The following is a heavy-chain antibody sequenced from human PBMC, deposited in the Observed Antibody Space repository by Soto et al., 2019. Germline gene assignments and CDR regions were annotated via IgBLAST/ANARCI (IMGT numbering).Heavy chain of an antibody. CDR2: IYYSGST. V-gene: IGHV4-30-4*01. J-gene: IGHJ4*02. CDR1: GGSISSGDYY. Sequence: SETLSLTCTVSGGSISSGDYYWSWIRQPPGKGLEWIGYIYYSGSTYYNPSLKSRVTISVDTSKNQFSLKLSSVTAADTAVYYCAGYGGNLPFFDYWGQGTLVTVSS. D-gene: IGHD4-17*01. CDR3: AGYGGNLPFFDY.